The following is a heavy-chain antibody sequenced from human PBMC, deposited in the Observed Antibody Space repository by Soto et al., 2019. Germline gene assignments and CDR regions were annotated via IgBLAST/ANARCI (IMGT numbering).Heavy chain of an antibody. D-gene: IGHD6-13*01. CDR1: GFTFSSYS. CDR2: ISSSSSYK. V-gene: IGHV3-21*04. J-gene: IGHJ4*02. Sequence: GGSLRLSCAASGFTFSSYSMNWVRQAPGKGLEWVSSISSSSSYKYYADSVKGRFTISRDNAKNSVYLQMTSLRAEDTAVYYCARDGVAPGLYFDHWGQGTPVTVSS. CDR3: ARDGVAPGLYFDH.